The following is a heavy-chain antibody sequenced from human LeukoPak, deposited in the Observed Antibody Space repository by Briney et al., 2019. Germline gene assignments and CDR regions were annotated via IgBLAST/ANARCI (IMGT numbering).Heavy chain of an antibody. J-gene: IGHJ4*02. V-gene: IGHV3-23*01. Sequence: GGSLRLSCAASGFTFSSYGRSWVRQAPGKGLEWVSAISGSGGSTYYADSGKGRFTISRDNSKNTLYLQMNSLRAEDTAVYYCAKASGEDYYDSSGYFYYFDYWGQGTLVTVSS. CDR2: ISGSGGST. CDR3: AKASGEDYYDSSGYFYYFDY. CDR1: GFTFSSYG. D-gene: IGHD3-22*01.